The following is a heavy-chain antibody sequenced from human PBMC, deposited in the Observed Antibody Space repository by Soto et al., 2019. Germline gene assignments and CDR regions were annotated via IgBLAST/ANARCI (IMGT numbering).Heavy chain of an antibody. CDR1: GGSFSGYY. Sequence: SETLSLTCAVYGGSFSGYYWSWIRQPPGKGLEWIGEINHSGSTNYNPSLKSRVTISVDTSKNQFSLKLSSVTAADTAVYYCARGSPWGYYYGSGSYEYDYWGQGTLVTVSS. D-gene: IGHD3-10*01. V-gene: IGHV4-34*01. CDR2: INHSGST. J-gene: IGHJ4*02. CDR3: ARGSPWGYYYGSGSYEYDY.